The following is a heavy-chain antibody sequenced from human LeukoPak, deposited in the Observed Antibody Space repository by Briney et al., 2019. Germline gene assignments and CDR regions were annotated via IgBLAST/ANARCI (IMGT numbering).Heavy chain of an antibody. V-gene: IGHV3-30*18. Sequence: GGSLRLSCAASGFTFSSYGMHWVRQAPGKGLEWVTVISYDGHTNYVDSMKGRFTISRDNSKNTLYLQMNGLRDEDTAVYYCAKERGSTTHFDYWGQGTLVTVSS. J-gene: IGHJ4*02. CDR2: ISYDGHT. CDR3: AKERGSTTHFDY. CDR1: GFTFSSYG. D-gene: IGHD2-2*01.